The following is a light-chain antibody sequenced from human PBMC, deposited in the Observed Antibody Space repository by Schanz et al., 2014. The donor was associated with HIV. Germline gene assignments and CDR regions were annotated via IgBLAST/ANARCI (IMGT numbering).Light chain of an antibody. CDR1: QGITRW. V-gene: IGKV1D-12*01. Sequence: DIQMTQSPSSVSPSEGDKFTFSFRASQGITRWLAWYQQKVGKAPNLLIYATSILQSWVPSRLPGSGSGTEFTRTINALQPEDFATLYCQQANSFPLTFGGGTTVQI. J-gene: IGKJ4*01. CDR2: ATS. CDR3: QQANSFPLT.